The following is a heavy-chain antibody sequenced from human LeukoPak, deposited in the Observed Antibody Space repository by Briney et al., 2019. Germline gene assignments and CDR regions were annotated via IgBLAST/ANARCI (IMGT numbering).Heavy chain of an antibody. Sequence: TGGSLRLSCAASGFTFSSYNMNWVRQAPGKGLEWVSYITSSSSGIYYADSVKGRFTISRDNAKNSLYLQMNSLRAEDTAVYCCASVKIGHWGQGTLITVSS. CDR2: ITSSSSGI. CDR3: ASVKIGH. V-gene: IGHV3-48*01. CDR1: GFTFSSYN. J-gene: IGHJ4*02.